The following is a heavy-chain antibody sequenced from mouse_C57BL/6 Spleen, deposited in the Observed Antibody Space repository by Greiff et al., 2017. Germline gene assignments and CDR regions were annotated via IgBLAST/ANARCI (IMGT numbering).Heavy chain of an antibody. CDR2: IHPNSGST. Sequence: VQLQQPGAELVKPGASVKLSCKASGYTFTSYWMHWVKQRPGQGLEWIGMIHPNSGSTNYNEKFKSKATLTVDKSASTAYMQLSSLTSEDSAVYYCARQSPHWYYCVWGTGTTVTVSS. J-gene: IGHJ1*03. V-gene: IGHV1-64*01. CDR3: ARQSPHWYYCV. CDR1: GYTFTSYW.